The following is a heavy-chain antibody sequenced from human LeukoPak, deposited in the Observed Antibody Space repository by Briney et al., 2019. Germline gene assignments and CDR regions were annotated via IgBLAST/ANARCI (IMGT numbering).Heavy chain of an antibody. CDR3: AREVGTESGY. D-gene: IGHD2-21*02. CDR2: ISAYNGNT. Sequence: ASVKVSCKASGYTFTSHGISWVRQAPGQGLEWMGWISAYNGNTNYAQKLQGKVTMTRDTSISTAYMELSRLRSDDTAVYYCAREVGTESGYWGQGTLVTVSS. V-gene: IGHV1-18*01. J-gene: IGHJ4*02. CDR1: GYTFTSHG.